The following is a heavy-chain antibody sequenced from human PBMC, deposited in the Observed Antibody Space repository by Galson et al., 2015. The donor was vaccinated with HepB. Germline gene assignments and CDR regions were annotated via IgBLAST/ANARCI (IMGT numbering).Heavy chain of an antibody. D-gene: IGHD5-24*01. CDR1: GFTFSSYW. J-gene: IGHJ5*02. V-gene: IGHV3-7*03. CDR2: IQPDGSEG. CDR3: ARDPVRGDGCNWDL. Sequence: LRLSCAASGFTFSSYWMSWVRQAPGKGLEWVANIQPDGSEGYYVGSVKGRFTISRDNAKNSLDLQMHSLRAEDTALYYCARDPVRGDGCNWDLWGQGSLVTVSS.